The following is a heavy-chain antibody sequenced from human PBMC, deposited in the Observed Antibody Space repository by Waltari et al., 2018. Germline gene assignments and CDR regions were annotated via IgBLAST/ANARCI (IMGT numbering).Heavy chain of an antibody. CDR1: GGSLSSYY. D-gene: IGHD1-26*01. V-gene: IGHV4-59*01. CDR2: IYYSELP. CDR3: ARALSTVSYSWDNYYYYMVV. Sequence: QVKLQASATGLVKRSETLCVTCPVSGGSLSSYYWSGLRQPPGKGLEWSGQIYYSELPNYTPSLHRRVTISVHTAPNQFSLQLSSVTAAATAVYYCARALSTVSYSWDNYYYYMVVWGQGTTVTVSS. J-gene: IGHJ6*03.